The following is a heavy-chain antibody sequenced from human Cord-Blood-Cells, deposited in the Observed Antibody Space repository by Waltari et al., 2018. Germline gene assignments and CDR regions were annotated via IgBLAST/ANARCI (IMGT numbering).Heavy chain of an antibody. CDR1: GGSISSYY. CDR2: IYYSGST. V-gene: IGHV4-59*08. Sequence: QVQLQESGPGLVKPSETLSLTCTVSGGSISSYYWSWFRQPPGKGLEWIGYIYYSGSTNYNPSLKSRVTISVDTSKNQFSLKLSSVTAADTAVYYCARRSGYCSGGSCYSETYYYYYMDVWGKGTTVTVSS. D-gene: IGHD2-15*01. CDR3: ARRSGYCSGGSCYSETYYYYYMDV. J-gene: IGHJ6*03.